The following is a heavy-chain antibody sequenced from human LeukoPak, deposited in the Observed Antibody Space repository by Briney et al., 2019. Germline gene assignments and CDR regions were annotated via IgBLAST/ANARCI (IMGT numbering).Heavy chain of an antibody. V-gene: IGHV3-48*03. CDR3: ARAHGDFSNTYYFDY. Sequence: GGSRRLSCAASGFTFSSYEMNWVRQAPGRGLEWVSYISSSGSTIYYADSVKGRFTISRDNAKNSLYLQMNSLRAEDTAVYYCARAHGDFSNTYYFDYWGQGTLVTVSS. CDR1: GFTFSSYE. CDR2: ISSSGSTI. D-gene: IGHD4-17*01. J-gene: IGHJ4*02.